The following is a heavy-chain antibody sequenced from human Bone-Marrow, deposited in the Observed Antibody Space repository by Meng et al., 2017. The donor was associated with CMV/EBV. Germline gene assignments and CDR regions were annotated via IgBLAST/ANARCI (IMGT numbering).Heavy chain of an antibody. CDR2: IIPIFGTA. J-gene: IGHJ4*02. V-gene: IGHV1-69*05. Sequence: SVKVSCKVSGGTFSTYTISWVRQAPGQGLEWMGGIIPIFGTANYAQKFQGRVTITTDESTSTAYMELSSLRSEDTAVYYCARAPKGTTTPFDYWGQGTLVTVSS. CDR1: GGTFSTYT. CDR3: ARAPKGTTTPFDY. D-gene: IGHD1-7*01.